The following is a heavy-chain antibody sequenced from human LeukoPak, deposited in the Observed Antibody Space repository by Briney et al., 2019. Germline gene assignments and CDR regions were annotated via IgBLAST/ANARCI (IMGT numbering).Heavy chain of an antibody. D-gene: IGHD5-12*01. Sequence: SETLSLTCTVSGGSISSNIYYWGWIRQPPGKGLEWIGYIYYTGSTSYNPSLKSRVTISLDTSKSQFSLRLTSVTAADTAVYYCASHGSSGHDPLTWGQGTLVTVSS. CDR1: GGSISSNIYY. V-gene: IGHV4-61*05. CDR3: ASHGSSGHDPLT. J-gene: IGHJ4*02. CDR2: IYYTGST.